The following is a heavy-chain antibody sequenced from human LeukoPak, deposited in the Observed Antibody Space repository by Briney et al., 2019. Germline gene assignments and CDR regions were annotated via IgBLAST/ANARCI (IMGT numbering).Heavy chain of an antibody. CDR1: GGSISSYY. J-gene: IGHJ2*01. D-gene: IGHD6-19*01. Sequence: PSETLSLTCTVSGGSISSYYWSWIRQPPGKGLEYIGYIYYSGSTNYNPSLKSRVTISVDTSKNQFSLKLSSVTAADTAVYYCARVINLGIAVAGNRYFDLWGRGTLVTVSS. V-gene: IGHV4-59*01. CDR3: ARVINLGIAVAGNRYFDL. CDR2: IYYSGST.